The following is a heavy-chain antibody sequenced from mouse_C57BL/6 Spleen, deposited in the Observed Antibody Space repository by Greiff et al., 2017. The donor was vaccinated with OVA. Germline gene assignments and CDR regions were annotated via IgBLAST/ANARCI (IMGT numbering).Heavy chain of an antibody. J-gene: IGHJ2*01. CDR3: AREITTAVKDY. V-gene: IGHV1-66*01. Sequence: VQLQQSGPELVKPGASVKISCKASGYSFTSYYIHWVKQRPGQGLEWIGWIYPGSGNTKYNEKFKGKATLTADTSSSTAYMQLSSLTSEDSAVYYCAREITTAVKDYWGQGTTLTVSS. CDR2: IYPGSGNT. D-gene: IGHD1-1*01. CDR1: GYSFTSYY.